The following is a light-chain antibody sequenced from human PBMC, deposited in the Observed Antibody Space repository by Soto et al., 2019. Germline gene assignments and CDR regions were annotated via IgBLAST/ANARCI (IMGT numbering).Light chain of an antibody. Sequence: DIQMTQSPSTLSASVGDRVTITCRASQSISSWLSWYQQEPGKPPKLLIYKASSLESGVPSRFGDSGSGTEFTLTISSLQPDDFATYYCLQYNSYPWTFGQGTRVEIK. CDR2: KAS. V-gene: IGKV1-5*03. J-gene: IGKJ1*01. CDR3: LQYNSYPWT. CDR1: QSISSW.